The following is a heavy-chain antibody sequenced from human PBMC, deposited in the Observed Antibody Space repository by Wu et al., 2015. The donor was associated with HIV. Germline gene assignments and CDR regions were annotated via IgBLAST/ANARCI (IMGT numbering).Heavy chain of an antibody. Sequence: QVQLVQSGAEMKKPGASVKVSCKASGYTFTNYAISWVRQTPGQGLEWMGWISAYNGNTNYAQKFQGRVTMTTDTSTSTSYLELRSLRSDDTAVYYCARRHKPSNYDFWSGYYYLDYWGQGTLVTVSS. V-gene: IGHV1-18*01. CDR3: ARRHKPSNYDFWSGYYYLDY. J-gene: IGHJ4*02. D-gene: IGHD3-3*01. CDR2: ISAYNGNT. CDR1: GYTFTNYA.